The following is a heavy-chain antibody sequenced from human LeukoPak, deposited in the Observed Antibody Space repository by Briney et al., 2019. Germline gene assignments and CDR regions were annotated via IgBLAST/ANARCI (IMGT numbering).Heavy chain of an antibody. CDR2: INPNSGGT. CDR3: ARDPVSSYSSSWYVLDP. CDR1: GYTFTGYY. V-gene: IGHV1-2*04. J-gene: IGHJ5*02. D-gene: IGHD6-13*01. Sequence: GASVKVSCKASGYTFTGYYMHWVRQAPGQGLEWMGWINPNSGGTNYAQKFQGWVTMTRDTSISTAYMELSRLRSDDTAVYYCARDPVSSYSSSWYVLDPWGQGTLVTVSS.